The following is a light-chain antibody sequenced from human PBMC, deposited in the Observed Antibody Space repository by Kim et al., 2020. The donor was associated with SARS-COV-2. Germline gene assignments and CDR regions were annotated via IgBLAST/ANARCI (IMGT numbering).Light chain of an antibody. CDR3: SSWDDSLNGVV. V-gene: IGLV1-44*01. CDR1: SSNIGSDT. CDR2: SHN. J-gene: IGLJ2*01. Sequence: ELTQPPSASGTPGQRVTISCSGSSSNIGSDTVNWYQQLPGTAPKLLIYSHNQRPSGVPDRFSGSKSGTSASLAISGLQSEDEADYFCSSWDDSLNGVVFGGGTQLTVL.